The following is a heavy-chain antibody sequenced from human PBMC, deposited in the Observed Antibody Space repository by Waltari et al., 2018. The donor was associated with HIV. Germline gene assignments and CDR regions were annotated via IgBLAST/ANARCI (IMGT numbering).Heavy chain of an antibody. CDR2: IYYSGST. CDR1: GGSISSSSYY. V-gene: IGHV4-39*07. J-gene: IGHJ4*02. Sequence: QLQLQESGPGLVKPSETLSLTCTVSGGSISSSSYYWGWIRQPPGKGLEWIGSIYYSGSTYYNPSLKSRVTISVDTSKNQFSLKLSSVTAADTAVYYCARDQGGANPGYWGQGTLVTVSS. D-gene: IGHD1-26*01. CDR3: ARDQGGANPGY.